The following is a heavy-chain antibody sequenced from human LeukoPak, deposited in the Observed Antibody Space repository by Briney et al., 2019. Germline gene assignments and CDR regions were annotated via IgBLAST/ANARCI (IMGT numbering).Heavy chain of an antibody. J-gene: IGHJ5*02. CDR1: GYTFTSYY. CDR2: INPSGGGT. CDR3: ARGHDFWSGPFSWFDP. D-gene: IGHD3-3*01. V-gene: IGHV1-46*01. Sequence: GASVKVSCKASGYTFTSYYMHWVRQAPGQGLEWKGIINPSGGGTSYAQKFQGRVTMTRDTSTSTVYMELSSLRSEDTAVYYCARGHDFWSGPFSWFDPWGQGTLVTVSS.